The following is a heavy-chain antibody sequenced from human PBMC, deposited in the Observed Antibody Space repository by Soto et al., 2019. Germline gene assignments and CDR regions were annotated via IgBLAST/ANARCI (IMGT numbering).Heavy chain of an antibody. Sequence: GESLKISCKGSGYSFTSYWIGWVRQMPGKGLEWMGIIYPGDSDTRYSPSFQGQVIISADKSISTAYLQWSSLKASDTAMYYWAKKICIGGGCYSPGYYYYRDVGGKGTRVPVSS. V-gene: IGHV5-51*01. CDR2: IYPGDSDT. CDR1: GYSFTSYW. CDR3: AKKICIGGGCYSPGYYYYRDV. D-gene: IGHD2-15*01. J-gene: IGHJ6*03.